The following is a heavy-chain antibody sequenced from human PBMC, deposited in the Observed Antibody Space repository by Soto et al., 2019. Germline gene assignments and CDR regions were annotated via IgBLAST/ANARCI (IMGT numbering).Heavy chain of an antibody. CDR2: INPNSGNT. D-gene: IGHD2-21*02. CDR3: ARDPYGGNSGWFDP. CDR1: GYTLTGYY. J-gene: IGHJ5*02. V-gene: IGHV1-2*07. Sequence: QVHLVQSGAEVKKPGASVRVSCKASGYTLTGYYRYWVRQAPGQGLEWMGWINPNSGNTHYAHKVQGRVTMTRDTSISTAYMERSRRRSDDTAVYYCARDPYGGNSGWFDPWGQGTLVTVSS.